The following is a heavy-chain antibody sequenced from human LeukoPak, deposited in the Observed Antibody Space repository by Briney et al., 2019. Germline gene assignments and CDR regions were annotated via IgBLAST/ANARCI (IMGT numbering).Heavy chain of an antibody. D-gene: IGHD1-26*01. CDR1: GFTFNSNW. V-gene: IGHV3-74*01. Sequence: GGSLRLSCVASGFTFNSNWMHWVRQAPGKGLVWVSRINSGGSSTSYADSVKGRFTISRDNAKNTLYLQMNSLRAEDTAVYFCASPGATSKSDYWGQGTQVTVSS. J-gene: IGHJ4*02. CDR2: INSGGSST. CDR3: ASPGATSKSDY.